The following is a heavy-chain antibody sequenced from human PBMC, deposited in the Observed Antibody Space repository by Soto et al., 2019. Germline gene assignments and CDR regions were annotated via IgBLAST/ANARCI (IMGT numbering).Heavy chain of an antibody. CDR3: AKDTGGGYYYGSGSYYNGGFDFDP. CDR1: GFTFDDYA. D-gene: IGHD3-10*01. Sequence: GGSLRLSCAASGFTFDDYAMHWVRQAPGKGLEWVSGISWNSGSIGYADSVKGRFTISRDNAKNSLYLQMNSLRAEDTALYYCAKDTGGGYYYGSGSYYNGGFDFDPWGQGTLVTVSS. V-gene: IGHV3-9*01. J-gene: IGHJ5*02. CDR2: ISWNSGSI.